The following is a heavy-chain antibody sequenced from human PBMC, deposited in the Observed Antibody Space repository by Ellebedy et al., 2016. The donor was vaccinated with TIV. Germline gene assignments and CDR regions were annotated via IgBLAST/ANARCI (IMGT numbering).Heavy chain of an antibody. D-gene: IGHD6-6*01. J-gene: IGHJ4*02. CDR3: ARGDSSSSRVYY. CDR1: GGSIGSDAYY. Sequence: MPSETLSLTCTVSGGSIGSDAYYWSWIRQPPGKGLEWIGYIYYSGSTYYNPSLKSRVTISIDTSKNQFSLKLSSVTAADTAVYYCARGDSSSSRVYYWGQGTLVTVSS. V-gene: IGHV4-30-4*01. CDR2: IYYSGST.